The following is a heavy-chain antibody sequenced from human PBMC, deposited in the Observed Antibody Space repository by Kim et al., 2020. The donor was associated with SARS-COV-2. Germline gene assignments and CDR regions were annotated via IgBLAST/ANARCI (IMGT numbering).Heavy chain of an antibody. J-gene: IGHJ4*02. D-gene: IGHD3-10*01. CDR3: AREGSYGSGSYEDY. V-gene: IGHV5-51*01. Sequence: SPSFQGQVTISADKSISTAYLQWSSLKASDTAMYYCAREGSYGSGSYEDYWGQGTLVTVSS.